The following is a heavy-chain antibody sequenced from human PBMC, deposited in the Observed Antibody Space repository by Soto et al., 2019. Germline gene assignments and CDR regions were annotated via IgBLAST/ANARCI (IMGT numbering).Heavy chain of an antibody. D-gene: IGHD2-2*01. V-gene: IGHV3-30-3*01. CDR2: ISYDGSNK. CDR1: GFTFSSYA. J-gene: IGHJ4*02. CDR3: ARVGYCSSTSCTHGIDY. Sequence: PGGSLRLSCAASGFTFSSYAMHGVRQAPGKGLEWVAVISYDGSNKYYADSVKGRFTITRDNSKNTLYLQMNSLRAEDTAVYYCARVGYCSSTSCTHGIDYWGQGTLVTVSS.